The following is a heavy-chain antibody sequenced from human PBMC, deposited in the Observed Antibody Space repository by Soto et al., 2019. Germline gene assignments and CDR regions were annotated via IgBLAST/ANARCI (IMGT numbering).Heavy chain of an antibody. Sequence: QVQLQQWGAGLLKPSETLSLTCAVYGGSLSGYYGNWIRQSPGKGLEWIGEINHSGSTNYKPSLKSRVTISIDTSKHQFSLKLSSVTAADTAVYYCARTRNLDVWGQETTVIVSS. D-gene: IGHD1-1*01. J-gene: IGHJ6*01. V-gene: IGHV4-34*01. CDR2: INHSGST. CDR1: GGSLSGYY. CDR3: ARTRNLDV.